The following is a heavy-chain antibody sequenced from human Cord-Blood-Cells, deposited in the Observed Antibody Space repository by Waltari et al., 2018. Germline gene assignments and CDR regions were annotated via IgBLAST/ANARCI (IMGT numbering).Heavy chain of an antibody. CDR1: GGSISSHY. Sequence: QVQLQESGPGLVKPSEPLSLTCTVSGGSISSHYWSWIRQPPGKGLEWIGYIYYSGSTNYNPSLKSRVTISVDTSKNQFSLKLSSVTAADTAVYHCARDVEGFDYWGQGTLVTVSS. J-gene: IGHJ4*02. CDR3: ARDVEGFDY. D-gene: IGHD2-15*01. CDR2: IYYSGST. V-gene: IGHV4-59*11.